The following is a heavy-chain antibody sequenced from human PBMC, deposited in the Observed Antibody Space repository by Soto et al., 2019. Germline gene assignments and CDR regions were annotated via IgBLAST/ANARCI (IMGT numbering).Heavy chain of an antibody. J-gene: IGHJ4*02. D-gene: IGHD3-22*01. CDR2: ISGSGGST. V-gene: IGHV3-23*01. CDR3: AKVCYQSMTVVEGFDY. CDR1: GFTFSSYA. Sequence: PGGSLRLSCAASGFTFSSYAMTWVRQAPGKGLEWVSSISGSGGSTYYADSVKGRFTISRDNSKNTLYLRMNSLRAEDTAVYYCAKVCYQSMTVVEGFDYWGQGTLVTVYS.